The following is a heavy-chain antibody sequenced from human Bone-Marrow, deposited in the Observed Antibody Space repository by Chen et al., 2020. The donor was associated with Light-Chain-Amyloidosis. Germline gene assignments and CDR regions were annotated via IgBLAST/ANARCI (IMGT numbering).Heavy chain of an antibody. CDR2: IYPDDSDA. J-gene: IGHJ4*02. CDR1: GYNFPNYW. CDR3: ARRRDGYNFDY. V-gene: IGHV5-51*01. Sequence: EVQLEQSGPEVKQPGESLKISCKGYGYNFPNYWIGWVRQMPGKGLEWMGVIYPDDSDARYSPSFEGQVTISADKSITTAYLQWRSLKASDTAMYYCARRRDGYNFDYWGQGTLVTVSS. D-gene: IGHD5-12*01.